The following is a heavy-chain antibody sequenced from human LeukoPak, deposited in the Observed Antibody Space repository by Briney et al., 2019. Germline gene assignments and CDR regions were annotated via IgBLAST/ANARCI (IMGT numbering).Heavy chain of an antibody. CDR3: ARASAAAFDY. Sequence: SETLSLTCTVSGGSISGYYWSWIRQPPGKGLEWIGNIYHSGSTYYNPSLKSRVTISVDRSKGQFSLKLSSVTAADTAVYYCARASAAAFDYWGQGTLVTVSS. CDR1: GGSISGYY. J-gene: IGHJ4*02. V-gene: IGHV4-4*09. CDR2: IYHSGST. D-gene: IGHD6-13*01.